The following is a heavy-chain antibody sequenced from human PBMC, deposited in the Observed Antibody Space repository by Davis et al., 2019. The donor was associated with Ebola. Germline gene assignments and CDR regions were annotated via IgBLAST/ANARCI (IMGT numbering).Heavy chain of an antibody. Sequence: GESLKISCAASGFTFSSYSMNWVRQAPGKGLEWVSSISSNSYYIYNADSVKGRFTISRDNAKNSLFLQMNSLRAEDTAVYYCARGGYYYSYMDVWGKGTTVTVSS. V-gene: IGHV3-21*01. CDR1: GFTFSSYS. J-gene: IGHJ6*03. CDR2: ISSNSYYI. CDR3: ARGGYYYSYMDV.